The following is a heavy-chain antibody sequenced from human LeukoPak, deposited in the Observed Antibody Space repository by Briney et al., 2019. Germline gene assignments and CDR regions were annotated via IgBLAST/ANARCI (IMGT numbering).Heavy chain of an antibody. CDR2: INPSGGST. V-gene: IGHV1-46*01. Sequence: VASVKVSCKASGYTFTGYYMHWARQAPGQGLEWMGIINPSGGSTSYAQKFQGRVTMTRDMSTSTVYMELSSLRSEDTAVYYCARAKNIVAVKDAFDTWGQGTMVTVSS. J-gene: IGHJ3*02. D-gene: IGHD5-12*01. CDR1: GYTFTGYY. CDR3: ARAKNIVAVKDAFDT.